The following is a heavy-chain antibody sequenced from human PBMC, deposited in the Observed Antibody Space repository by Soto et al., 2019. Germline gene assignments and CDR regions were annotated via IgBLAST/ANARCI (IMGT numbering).Heavy chain of an antibody. CDR1: GGSISRDGYY. V-gene: IGHV4-31*03. Sequence: QVQLQESGPGLVKPSQTLSLTCTVSGGSISRDGYYWTWIRQHPGKGLEWIGYIYYTGITHYNPPLNSRVTISIDTSNNQLSLTVNSVTAADTAVYYCAGGTSSWFDYWGQGTRVTVSS. CDR3: AGGTSSWFDY. CDR2: IYYTGIT. D-gene: IGHD6-13*01. J-gene: IGHJ4*02.